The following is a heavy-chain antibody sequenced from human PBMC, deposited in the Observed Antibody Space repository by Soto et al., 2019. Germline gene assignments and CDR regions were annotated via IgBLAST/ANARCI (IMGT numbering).Heavy chain of an antibody. CDR2: INHSGIT. J-gene: IGHJ4*01. V-gene: IGHV4-34*09. D-gene: IGHD5-18*01. Sequence: TLSLTCTVSGGSFSGYFWTWIRQPPGKGLEWLAEINHSGITNYNPSVESRVSMSVDTSKNQFSLKLDSVTAADTAVYYCARDLDTATYFDYWGHGTLVTVSS. CDR3: ARDLDTATYFDY. CDR1: GGSFSGYF.